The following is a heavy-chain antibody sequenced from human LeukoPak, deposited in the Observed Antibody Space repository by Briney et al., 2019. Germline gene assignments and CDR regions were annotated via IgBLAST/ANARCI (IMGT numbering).Heavy chain of an antibody. V-gene: IGHV3-21*01. CDR3: VRDPSSEDIVLIRDPAGY. D-gene: IGHD2-8*01. CDR2: ISSSSSYI. J-gene: IGHJ4*02. CDR1: GFTFSSYS. Sequence: GGSLRLSRAASGFTFSSYSMNWVRQAPGKGLEWVSSISSSSSYIYYADSVKGRFTISRDNAKNSLYLQMNSLRAEDTAVYYCVRDPSSEDIVLIRDPAGYWGQGTLVTVSS.